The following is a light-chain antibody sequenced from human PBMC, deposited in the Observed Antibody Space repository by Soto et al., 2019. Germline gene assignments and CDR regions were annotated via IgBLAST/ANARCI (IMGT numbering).Light chain of an antibody. Sequence: DIQITQSPATLSASVGDRVTFTCRASQSVRSWLAWYQQKPGTAPNLLIFDASRLENGVPSRFSGSGSGTEFTLTISSLQPDDFATYYCQQYDNYPLTFGGGTKVDI. J-gene: IGKJ4*01. CDR2: DAS. V-gene: IGKV1-5*01. CDR1: QSVRSW. CDR3: QQYDNYPLT.